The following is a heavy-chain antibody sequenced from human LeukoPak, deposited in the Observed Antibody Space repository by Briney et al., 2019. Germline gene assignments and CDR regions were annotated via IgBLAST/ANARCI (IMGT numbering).Heavy chain of an antibody. CDR1: GFTVSSNY. D-gene: IGHD7-27*01. J-gene: IGHJ4*02. Sequence: GGSLRLSCAASGFTVSSNYMSWVRQAPGKGLEWVSVIYSGGTTYYADSVKGRFTISRDNSQNTLYLQMNSLRAEDTAVYYCARGLGSRYYFDYWGQGTLVTVSS. V-gene: IGHV3-66*01. CDR3: ARGLGSRYYFDY. CDR2: IYSGGTT.